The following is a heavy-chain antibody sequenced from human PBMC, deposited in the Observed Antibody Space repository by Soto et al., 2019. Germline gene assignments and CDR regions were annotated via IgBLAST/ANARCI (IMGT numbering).Heavy chain of an antibody. CDR1: GYTFTSYG. Sequence: QVQLVQSGAEVKKPGASVKVSCKASGYTFTSYGISWVRQAPGQGLEGMGWISAYNGNTNYAQKLQGRVTMTTDTTTSKASMELRSLRSDDTAVYYCARAGGNYGSGRYLFDPWGQGTLVTVSS. CDR3: ARAGGNYGSGRYLFDP. CDR2: ISAYNGNT. D-gene: IGHD3-10*01. V-gene: IGHV1-18*01. J-gene: IGHJ5*02.